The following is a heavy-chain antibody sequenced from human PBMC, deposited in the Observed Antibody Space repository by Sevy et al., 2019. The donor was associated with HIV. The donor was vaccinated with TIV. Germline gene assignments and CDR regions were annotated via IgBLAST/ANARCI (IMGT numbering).Heavy chain of an antibody. CDR1: GASISSHY. J-gene: IGHJ4*02. V-gene: IGHV4-59*11. CDR2: IYYSGST. CDR3: ARALRPYSFDTSTYFDY. Sequence: PAETLSLTCPVSGASISSHYWSWIRQPPGKGLEWIGYIYYSGSTNYNPSLKSRVTMSVDTSKNQFSLKLRSVTAADTAMYYCARALRPYSFDTSTYFDYWGQGTLVTVSS. D-gene: IGHD3-22*01.